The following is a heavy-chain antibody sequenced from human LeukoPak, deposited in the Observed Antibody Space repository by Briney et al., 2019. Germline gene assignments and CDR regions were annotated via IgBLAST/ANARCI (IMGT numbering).Heavy chain of an antibody. D-gene: IGHD3-16*01. J-gene: IGHJ4*02. CDR3: ARWGSLNVDY. CDR2: IYSSGST. CDR1: GLTVSSNY. V-gene: IGHV3-66*01. Sequence: GGSLRPSCAASGLTVSSNYMSWVRQAPGKGLEWVSVIYSSGSTYYADSVKGRFTISRDNSKNTLYLQMNSLRVEDTAVYYCARWGSLNVDYWGQGTLVTVSS.